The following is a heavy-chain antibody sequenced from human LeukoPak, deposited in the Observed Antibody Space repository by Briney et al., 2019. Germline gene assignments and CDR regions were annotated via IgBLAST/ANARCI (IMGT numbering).Heavy chain of an antibody. CDR1: GFTFSAFA. CDR3: AKDLSYTSGASDH. CDR2: ITDDGYNT. Sequence: GGSLRLSCAASGFTFSAFAMAWVRQAPGKGLEWVSTITDDGYNTYSADSVKGRITFSRDNSKNTLSLQLRSLRAEDTAVYYCAKDLSYTSGASDHWGQGTLVTVSS. D-gene: IGHD6-19*01. V-gene: IGHV3-23*01. J-gene: IGHJ4*02.